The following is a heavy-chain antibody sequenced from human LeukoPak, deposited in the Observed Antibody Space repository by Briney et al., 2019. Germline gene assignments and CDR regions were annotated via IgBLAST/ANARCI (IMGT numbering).Heavy chain of an antibody. Sequence: GGSLRLSCEASGFTFNNFAMSWVRQAPGKGLEWVSTVTASARRTYYADSVQGRFTISRDNSNNTLFLQVNSLRADDTAVYHCAKWGFSDRSGANFHSWGQGTLVTVSS. J-gene: IGHJ4*02. CDR2: VTASARRT. D-gene: IGHD3-22*01. CDR1: GFTFNNFA. CDR3: AKWGFSDRSGANFHS. V-gene: IGHV3-23*01.